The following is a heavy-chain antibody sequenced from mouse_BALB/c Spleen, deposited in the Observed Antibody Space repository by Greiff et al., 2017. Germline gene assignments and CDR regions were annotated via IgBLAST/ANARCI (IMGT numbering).Heavy chain of an antibody. J-gene: IGHJ4*01. V-gene: IGHV1-80*01. Sequence: QVQLQQSGAELVRPGSSVKISCKASGYAFSSYWMNWVKQRPGQGLEWIGQIYPGDGDTNYNGKFKGKATLTADKSSSTAYMQLSSLTSEDSAVYFCARRDLGYGSSYYAMDYWGQGTSVTVSS. CDR3: ARRDLGYGSSYYAMDY. CDR1: GYAFSSYW. D-gene: IGHD1-1*01. CDR2: IYPGDGDT.